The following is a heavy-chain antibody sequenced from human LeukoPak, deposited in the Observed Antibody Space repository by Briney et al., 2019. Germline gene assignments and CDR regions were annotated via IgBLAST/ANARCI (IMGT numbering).Heavy chain of an antibody. CDR1: GFTFSSYS. CDR2: ISSSSSYI. Sequence: GGSLRLSCAASGFTFSSYSMNWVRQAPGKGLEWVSSISSSSSYIYYADSVKGRFTISRDNAKNSLYLQMNNLRGEDTAVYYCARVQWLRDDVFNVWGQGTMVIVSS. V-gene: IGHV3-21*01. D-gene: IGHD5-12*01. J-gene: IGHJ3*01. CDR3: ARVQWLRDDVFNV.